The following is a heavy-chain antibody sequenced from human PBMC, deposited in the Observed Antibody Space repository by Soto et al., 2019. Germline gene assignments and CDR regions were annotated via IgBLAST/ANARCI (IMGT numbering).Heavy chain of an antibody. CDR2: IYHSGST. Sequence: QLQLQESGSGLVKPSQTLSLTCAVSDGSISSGGYSWSWIRQPPGKGLEWIGYIYHSGSTYYNPSLKSRVTISVARPKNQFSLKLSSVTAAATAVYYCARGGDGYNPCDYWGQGTLVTVSS. J-gene: IGHJ4*02. CDR3: ARGGDGYNPCDY. CDR1: DGSISSGGYS. D-gene: IGHD5-12*01. V-gene: IGHV4-30-2*01.